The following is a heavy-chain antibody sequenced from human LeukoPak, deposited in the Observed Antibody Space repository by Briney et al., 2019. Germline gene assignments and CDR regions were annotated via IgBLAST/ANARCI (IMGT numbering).Heavy chain of an antibody. CDR2: ISGSGDST. D-gene: IGHD3-16*01. CDR3: AKVTYDYVWGSYEN. Sequence: PGGSLRLSCAASGFTFSSYEMNWVRQAPGKRLEWVSAISGSGDSTYYADSVKGRFTISRDNSKNTLYLQMNSLRAEDTAVYYCAKVTYDYVWGSYENWGQGALVTVSS. V-gene: IGHV3-23*01. J-gene: IGHJ4*02. CDR1: GFTFSSYE.